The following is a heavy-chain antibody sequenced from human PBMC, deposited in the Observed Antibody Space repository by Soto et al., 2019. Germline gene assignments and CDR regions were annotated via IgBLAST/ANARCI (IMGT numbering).Heavy chain of an antibody. CDR3: TRRRRQQLVLDY. CDR1: GFTFGDYA. CDR2: IRSKAYGGTT. D-gene: IGHD6-13*01. V-gene: IGHV3-49*03. J-gene: IGHJ4*02. Sequence: LRLSCTASGFTFGDYAMSWFRQAPGKGLEWVGFIRSKAYGGTTEYAASVKGRFTISRDDSKSIAYLQMNSLKTEDTAVYYCTRRRRQQLVLDYWGQGTLVTVSS.